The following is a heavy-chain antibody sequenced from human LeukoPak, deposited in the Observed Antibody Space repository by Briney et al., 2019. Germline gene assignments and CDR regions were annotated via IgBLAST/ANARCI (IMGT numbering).Heavy chain of an antibody. CDR2: ISSSSYI. V-gene: IGHV3-21*01. Sequence: PGGSLRLSCAASGFTFSSYSMNWVRQAPGKGLEWVSSISSSSYIYYADSVKGRFTISRDNAKNSLYLQMNSLRAEDTAVYYCARDVLWFGESTFDYWGQGTLVTVSS. J-gene: IGHJ4*02. CDR1: GFTFSSYS. D-gene: IGHD3-10*01. CDR3: ARDVLWFGESTFDY.